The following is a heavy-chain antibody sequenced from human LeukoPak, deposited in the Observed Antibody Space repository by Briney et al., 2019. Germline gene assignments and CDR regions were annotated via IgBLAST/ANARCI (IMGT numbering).Heavy chain of an antibody. CDR2: IWYDGSNK. V-gene: IGHV3-33*06. D-gene: IGHD6-13*01. Sequence: GGSLRLSCAASGFTFSSYGMHWVRQAPGKGLEWVAVIWYDGSNKYYADSVKGRFTISRDNSKNTLYLQMNSLRAEDTAVYYCAKLTAAGIPIDYWGQGTLVTVSS. CDR1: GFTFSSYG. J-gene: IGHJ4*02. CDR3: AKLTAAGIPIDY.